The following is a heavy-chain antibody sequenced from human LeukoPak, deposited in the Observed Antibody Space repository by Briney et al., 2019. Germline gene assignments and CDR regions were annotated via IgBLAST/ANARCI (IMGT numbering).Heavy chain of an antibody. D-gene: IGHD3-22*01. J-gene: IGHJ4*02. CDR2: IHTTGST. V-gene: IGHV4-4*07. CDR3: ARDRYYYDSTGSPFDY. CDR1: GGSISSYY. Sequence: SETLSLTCTVSGGSISSYYWSWIRQPAGKGLERIGRIHTTGSTNYNPSLKNRVTMSVDTSKNQFSLKLRSVTAADTAVYYCARDRYYYDSTGSPFDYWGQGTLVTVSS.